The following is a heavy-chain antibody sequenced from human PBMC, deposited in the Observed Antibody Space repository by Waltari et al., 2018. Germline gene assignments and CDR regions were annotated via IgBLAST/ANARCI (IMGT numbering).Heavy chain of an antibody. Sequence: QVQLVQSGAEVKKPGASVKVSCKASGFTFSSYGISWVRQAPGQGLEWMGWISPYNGNTNYAQNLQRRVTMTTDTSTSTAYMELTGLRSDDTAVYYCARPINYSGSYNPYFDYWGQGTLVTVSS. J-gene: IGHJ4*02. CDR2: ISPYNGNT. CDR3: ARPINYSGSYNPYFDY. V-gene: IGHV1-18*01. CDR1: GFTFSSYG. D-gene: IGHD1-26*01.